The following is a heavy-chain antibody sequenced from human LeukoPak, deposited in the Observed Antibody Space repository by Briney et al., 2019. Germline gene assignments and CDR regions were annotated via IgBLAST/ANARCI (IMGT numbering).Heavy chain of an antibody. CDR2: IKQDGSEK. Sequence: GGSLRLSCAASGFTFSSYWMSWVRQAPGKGLEWVANIKQDGSEKYYVDSVKGRFTISRDNAKNSLYLQMNSLRAEDTAVYYCARETLLTTIHDAFDIWGQGTMVTVSS. J-gene: IGHJ3*02. CDR3: ARETLLTTIHDAFDI. CDR1: GFTFSSYW. D-gene: IGHD1-1*01. V-gene: IGHV3-7*01.